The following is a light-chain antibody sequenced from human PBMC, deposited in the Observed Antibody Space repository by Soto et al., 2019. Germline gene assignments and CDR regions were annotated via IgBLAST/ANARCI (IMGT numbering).Light chain of an antibody. V-gene: IGKV3-11*01. Sequence: ELVWTQSPATLSLSPGERATLSGRASQSVRSYLAWYQQKTGQAPRLLIYDASNRATGIPARFSGSGSGTDFTLTISSLEPEDFAVYYCQQYNNWPPRITFGQGTRVEIK. J-gene: IGKJ5*01. CDR3: QQYNNWPPRIT. CDR2: DAS. CDR1: QSVRSY.